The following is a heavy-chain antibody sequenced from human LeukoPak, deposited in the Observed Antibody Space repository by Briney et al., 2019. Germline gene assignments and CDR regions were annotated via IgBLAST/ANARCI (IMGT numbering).Heavy chain of an antibody. V-gene: IGHV4-34*01. CDR3: ARTNLDMVRGVIGYYYMDV. CDR2: INHSGST. D-gene: IGHD3-10*01. CDR1: GGSFSGYY. J-gene: IGHJ6*03. Sequence: SETLSLTCAVYGGSFSGYYWSWIRQPPGKGLEWIGEINHSGSTNYNPSLKSRVTISVDTSKNQFSLKLSSVTAADTAVYYCARTNLDMVRGVIGYYYMDVWGKGTTVTVSS.